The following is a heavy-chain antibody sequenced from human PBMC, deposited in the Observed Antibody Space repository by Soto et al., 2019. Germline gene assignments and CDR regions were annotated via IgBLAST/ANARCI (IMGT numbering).Heavy chain of an antibody. CDR3: VKTLQYSYGLPH. CDR1: GFTFSSYA. Sequence: PGGSLRLSCAASGFTFSSYAMHWVRQAPGKGLEYVSAISSNGGSTYYADSVKGRFTISRDNSKNTLYLQMSSLRAEDTAVYYCVKTLQYSYGLPHWGQGTLVTVSS. CDR2: ISSNGGST. D-gene: IGHD5-18*01. J-gene: IGHJ4*02. V-gene: IGHV3-64D*06.